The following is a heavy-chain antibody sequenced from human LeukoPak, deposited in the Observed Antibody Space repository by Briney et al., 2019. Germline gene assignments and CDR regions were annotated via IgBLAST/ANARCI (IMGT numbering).Heavy chain of an antibody. CDR3: AMSPLERYQLLYLAEYSQH. D-gene: IGHD2-2*02. CDR2: ISGSGGST. Sequence: GGSLRLSCAASGFTFSSYGMHWVRQAPGKGLEWVSAISGSGGSTYYADSVKGRFTISRDNSKNTLYLQMNSLRAEDTAVYYCAMSPLERYQLLYLAEYSQHWGQGTLVTVSS. CDR1: GFTFSSYG. J-gene: IGHJ1*01. V-gene: IGHV3-23*01.